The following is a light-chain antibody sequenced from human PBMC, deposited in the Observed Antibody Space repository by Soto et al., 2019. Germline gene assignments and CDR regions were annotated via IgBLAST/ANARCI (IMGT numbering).Light chain of an antibody. J-gene: IGKJ2*01. CDR3: QQYGSPPWT. CDR1: QSVTSSY. V-gene: IGKV3D-20*01. Sequence: EIVLTQSPATLSLSPGERATLSCGASQSVTSSYLAWYQQKPGLAPRLLISDASSTATGIPDRFSGSGSGTDFTLTISRLEPEDFGVYYCQQYGSPPWTFGQGTKLEIK. CDR2: DAS.